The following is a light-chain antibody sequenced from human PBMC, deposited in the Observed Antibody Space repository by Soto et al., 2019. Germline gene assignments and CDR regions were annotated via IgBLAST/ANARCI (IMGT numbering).Light chain of an antibody. CDR3: GSYTSSSTRG. V-gene: IGLV2-14*01. J-gene: IGLJ1*01. CDR1: SSDVGGYNY. CDR2: EVT. Sequence: QSVLTQPASVSGSPGQSITISCTGTSSDVGGYNYVSWYQQHPGIAPKLMIYEVTNRPSGVSNRFSGSKSGNTASLTISGLQAEDEADYYYGSYTSSSTRGFGTGTKLTVL.